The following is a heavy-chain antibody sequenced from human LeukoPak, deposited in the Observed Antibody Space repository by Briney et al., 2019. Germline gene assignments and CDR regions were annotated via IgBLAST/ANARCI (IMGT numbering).Heavy chain of an antibody. Sequence: GASVKVSCKASGYTFTSYDINWVRQATGQGLEWMGWMNPNSGNTGYAQKFQGRVTITRNTSISTAYMELSSLRSEDTAVYYCARGTFGAARPFWFDPWGQGTLVTVSS. J-gene: IGHJ5*02. CDR1: GYTFTSYD. CDR3: ARGTFGAARPFWFDP. V-gene: IGHV1-8*01. CDR2: MNPNSGNT. D-gene: IGHD6-6*01.